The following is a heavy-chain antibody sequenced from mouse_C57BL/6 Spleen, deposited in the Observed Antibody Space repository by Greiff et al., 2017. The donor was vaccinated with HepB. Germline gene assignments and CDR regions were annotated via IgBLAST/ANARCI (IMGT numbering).Heavy chain of an antibody. D-gene: IGHD1-1*01. CDR1: GYTFTSYW. CDR2: IHPSDSDT. V-gene: IGHV1-74*01. CDR3: AISNYYGSSYVGDYFDY. J-gene: IGHJ2*01. Sequence: VKLQQPGAELVKPGASVKVSCKASGYTFTSYWMHWVKQRPGQGLEWIGRIHPSDSDTNYNQKFKGKATLTVDKSSSTAYMQLSSLTSEDSAVYYCAISNYYGSSYVGDYFDYWGQGTTLTVSS.